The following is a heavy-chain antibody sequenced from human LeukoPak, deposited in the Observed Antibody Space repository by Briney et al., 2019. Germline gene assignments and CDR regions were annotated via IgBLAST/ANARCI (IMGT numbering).Heavy chain of an antibody. V-gene: IGHV3-66*02. D-gene: IGHD3-3*01. CDR2: IYSGGST. Sequence: GGSLRLSCAASGFTVSSYYMSWVRQAPGKGLECVSVIYSGGSTYYSDSVKGRFTISRDNSKNTLYLQMNSLRAEDTAVYYCARAEYYDFWSGYYPYYFDYWGQGTLVTVSS. CDR1: GFTVSSYY. CDR3: ARAEYYDFWSGYYPYYFDY. J-gene: IGHJ4*02.